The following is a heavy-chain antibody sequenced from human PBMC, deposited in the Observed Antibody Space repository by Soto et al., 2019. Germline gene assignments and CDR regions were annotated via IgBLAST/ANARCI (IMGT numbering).Heavy chain of an antibody. V-gene: IGHV3-23*01. CDR1: GFTFSTYA. Sequence: EVQLSESGGGLVQPGGSLRVSCAASGFTFSTYAMSWVRQAPGKGVEWVSAIGGSAESAYYGDSVKGRFTISRDNSKNTVYLQMNSLRAEDTAVYYCAVDCSTSSCSYWGQGTLVSVSS. CDR3: AVDCSTSSCSY. CDR2: IGGSAESA. J-gene: IGHJ4*02. D-gene: IGHD2-2*01.